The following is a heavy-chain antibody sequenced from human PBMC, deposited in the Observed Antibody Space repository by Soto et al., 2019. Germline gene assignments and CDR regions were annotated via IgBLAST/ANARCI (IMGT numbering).Heavy chain of an antibody. D-gene: IGHD7-27*01. V-gene: IGHV2-5*02. CDR3: AHTLDWGEGRVDY. CDR2: IYWDDDK. Sequence: QITLKESGPTLVKPTQTLTLTCSFSGFSLSSVGVGVGWIRQPPGKALEWLALIYWDDDKRYSPSLKSRLTITKETAKDQGGLRMANSDPVDRATYYCAHTLDWGEGRVDYWGEGTLVTVSS. J-gene: IGHJ4*02. CDR1: GFSLSSVGVG.